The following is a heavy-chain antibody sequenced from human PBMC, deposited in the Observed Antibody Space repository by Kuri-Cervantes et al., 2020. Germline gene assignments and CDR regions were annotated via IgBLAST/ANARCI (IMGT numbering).Heavy chain of an antibody. Sequence: GGSLRLSCAASGFTFSSSWMHWVCQAPEKGLEWVADIKCDGSEKYYVDSVKGRLTISRDNAKNSLYLQVNSLRAEDTALYYCAKEGARMVRGLGGYFDLWGRGTLVTVSS. V-gene: IGHV3-52*01. D-gene: IGHD3-10*01. CDR1: GFTFSSSW. CDR2: IKCDGSEK. CDR3: AKEGARMVRGLGGYFDL. J-gene: IGHJ2*01.